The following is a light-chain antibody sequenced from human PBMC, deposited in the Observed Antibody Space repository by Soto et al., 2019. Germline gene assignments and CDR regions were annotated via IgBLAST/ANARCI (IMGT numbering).Light chain of an antibody. CDR1: RGIGNA. J-gene: IGKJ1*01. CDR2: SAS. CDR3: QKYDSAPT. V-gene: IGKV1-27*01. Sequence: DIQMTQSPSSLSASVGDRVNITCRPSRGIGNALAWYQQKPGTVPKLLIHSASTLQSGVPSRFSGSGSGTDFTLTISSLQPEDVASYYCQKYDSAPTFGPGTKVDIK.